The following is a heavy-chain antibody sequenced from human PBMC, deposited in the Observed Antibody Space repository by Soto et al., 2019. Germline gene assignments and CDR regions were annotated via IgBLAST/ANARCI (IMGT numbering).Heavy chain of an antibody. Sequence: SETLSLTCTVSGGSISSDNFFWSWIRQPPGEGLEWIGYIYYRGSTYYNPSLESRLTLLVDTSKNQFSLKLRSVTAADTAVYYCARVAIACHSSSCYNPYYYSLDVWGQGTTVTVSS. J-gene: IGHJ6*02. V-gene: IGHV4-30-4*01. CDR2: IYYRGST. CDR3: ARVAIACHSSSCYNPYYYSLDV. D-gene: IGHD2-2*02. CDR1: GGSISSDNFF.